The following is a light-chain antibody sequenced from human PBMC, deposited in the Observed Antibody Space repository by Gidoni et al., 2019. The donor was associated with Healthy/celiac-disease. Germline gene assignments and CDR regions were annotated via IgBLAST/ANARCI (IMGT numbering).Light chain of an antibody. CDR1: QSVSSSY. V-gene: IGKV3-20*01. J-gene: IGKJ1*01. CDR3: QQYGSSRT. Sequence: DIVLTHSPGTLSLSPGERATLSCRASQSVSSSYLAWYQQKPGQAPRLLIYGASSRATGIPDRFSGSGSGTDFTLTISRLEPEDFAVYYWQQYGSSRTFGQGTKVEIK. CDR2: GAS.